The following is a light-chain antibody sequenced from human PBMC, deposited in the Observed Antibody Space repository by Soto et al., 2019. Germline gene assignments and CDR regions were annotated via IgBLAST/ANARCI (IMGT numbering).Light chain of an antibody. V-gene: IGKV3-15*01. CDR1: QRVSIN. CDR2: GAS. Sequence: EIVMTQAPATLSVSPGERATRSSMASQRVSINLARYQQKPGQDPRLLIYGASTRATGIPARFSGSGSGTEFTLTISSLQSEDFAVYYCQQYNNWLPITFGQGTRLEIK. CDR3: QQYNNWLPIT. J-gene: IGKJ5*01.